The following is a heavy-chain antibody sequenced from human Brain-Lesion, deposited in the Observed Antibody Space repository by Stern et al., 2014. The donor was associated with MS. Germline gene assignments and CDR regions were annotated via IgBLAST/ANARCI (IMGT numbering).Heavy chain of an antibody. Sequence: VQLVESGPGLVQPSQTLSLTCTVSGGSVGSGSYDWSWIRQPAGKGLEWIGRIYTTGSTYYNPSLKSRVPISIDPPKNQFPLKLPSVTAADTAVYYCARDKEDTNMAFRYFDNWGQGTLVTVSS. CDR3: ARDKEDTNMAFRYFDN. CDR1: GGSVGSGSYD. V-gene: IGHV4-61*02. J-gene: IGHJ4*02. D-gene: IGHD5-18*01. CDR2: IYTTGST.